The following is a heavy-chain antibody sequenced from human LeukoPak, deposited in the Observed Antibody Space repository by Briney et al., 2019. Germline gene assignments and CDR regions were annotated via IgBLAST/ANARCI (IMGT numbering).Heavy chain of an antibody. CDR2: INKDGSER. V-gene: IGHV3-7*01. Sequence: SGGSLRLSCAASGFTFSSYAVSWVRQAPGKGLEWVANINKDGSERYNVDSVKGRFTISRDNANKSLYLQMNSLRAEDTSVYYCARESKGRSKIDYWGQGTLVTVSS. D-gene: IGHD4-17*01. CDR3: ARESKGRSKIDY. CDR1: GFTFSSYA. J-gene: IGHJ4*02.